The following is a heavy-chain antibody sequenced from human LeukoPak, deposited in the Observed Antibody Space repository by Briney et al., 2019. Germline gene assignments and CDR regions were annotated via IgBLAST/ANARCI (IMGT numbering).Heavy chain of an antibody. CDR1: GFTFSSYA. Sequence: GRSLRLSCAASGFTFSSYAMHWVRQAPGKGLEWVAVISYDGSNKYYADSVKGRFTISRDNSENIVYLQMNNLRAEDTAVYYCAGRVTGYSSGYVYWGQGTLVTVSS. D-gene: IGHD5-18*01. V-gene: IGHV3-30-3*01. J-gene: IGHJ4*02. CDR3: AGRVTGYSSGYVY. CDR2: ISYDGSNK.